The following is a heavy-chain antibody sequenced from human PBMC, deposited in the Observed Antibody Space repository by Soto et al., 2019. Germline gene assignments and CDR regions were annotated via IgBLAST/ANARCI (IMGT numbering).Heavy chain of an antibody. CDR2: ISYDGSKK. J-gene: IGHJ4*02. D-gene: IGHD6-13*01. Sequence: TGXSMRLSCAASGFNFSSYAMHWVRKDPGKGLEWAAAISYDGSKKYYPSSVKGRFTISRDNSKNPLYLQMNSLRAEDTAAFYFSALLGGGAAGTYPPGYLGQGNLVTGS. CDR3: SALLGGGAAGTYPPGY. V-gene: IGHV3-30-3*01. CDR1: GFNFSSYA.